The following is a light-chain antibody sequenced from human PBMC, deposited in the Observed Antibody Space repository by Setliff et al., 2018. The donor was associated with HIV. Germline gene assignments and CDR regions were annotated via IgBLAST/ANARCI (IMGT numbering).Light chain of an antibody. J-gene: IGKJ1*01. CDR3: QQYYRTLT. V-gene: IGKV4-1*01. Sequence: DIVMTQSPDSLAVSLGERATINCKSSRSVLYSSNNKNYLAWYQQKPGQPPKLLIYWASTRESGVPDRFSGSGSGTDFTLTINSLQAEDVAVYFCQQYYRTLTFGQGTKVDNK. CDR2: WAS. CDR1: RSVLYSSNNKNY.